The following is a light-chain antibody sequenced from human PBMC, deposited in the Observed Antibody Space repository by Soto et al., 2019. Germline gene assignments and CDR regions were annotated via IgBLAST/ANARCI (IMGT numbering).Light chain of an antibody. J-gene: IGLJ1*01. CDR3: ISYTSSSIDYV. CDR2: EVS. CDR1: SSDVGGYNY. Sequence: QSALTQPASVSGSPGQSITISCTGTSSDVGGYNYVSWYQQHPGKAPKLMIYEVSNRPSAVSNRFSGSKSGNTASLTISGLQAEDEADYYCISYTSSSIDYVFGTGPKVTVL. V-gene: IGLV2-14*01.